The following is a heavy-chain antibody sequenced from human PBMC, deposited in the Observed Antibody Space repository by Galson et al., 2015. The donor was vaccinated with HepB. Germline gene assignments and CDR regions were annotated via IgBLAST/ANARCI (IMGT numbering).Heavy chain of an antibody. D-gene: IGHD2-15*01. CDR1: GYTFTSYD. V-gene: IGHV1-8*01. J-gene: IGHJ4*02. CDR2: MNPNSGNT. CDR3: ARVRYCSGGSCWPDFDY. Sequence: SVKVSCKASGYTFTSYDINWVRQATGQGLEWMGWMNPNSGNTGYAQKFQGRVTMTRNTSISTAYMELSSLRSEDTAVYYCARVRYCSGGSCWPDFDYWGQGTLVTVSS.